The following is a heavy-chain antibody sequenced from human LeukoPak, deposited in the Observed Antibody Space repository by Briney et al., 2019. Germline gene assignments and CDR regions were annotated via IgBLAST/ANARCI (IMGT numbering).Heavy chain of an antibody. CDR1: GFTFSSYA. Sequence: GGSLRLSCAASGFTFSSYAMHWVRQAPGKGLEWVAVISYDGSNKYYADSVKGRFTISRDNSKNTLYLQMNSLRAEDTAVYYCARGRLPWFERYYYYGMDVWGQGTTVTVSS. D-gene: IGHD3-10*01. CDR2: ISYDGSNK. J-gene: IGHJ6*02. V-gene: IGHV3-30-3*01. CDR3: ARGRLPWFERYYYYGMDV.